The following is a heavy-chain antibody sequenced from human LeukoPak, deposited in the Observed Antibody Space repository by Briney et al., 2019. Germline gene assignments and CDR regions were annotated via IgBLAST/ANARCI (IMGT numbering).Heavy chain of an antibody. V-gene: IGHV3-48*01. CDR2: VSTSGSPI. CDR1: GFTFSSYG. J-gene: IGHJ4*02. Sequence: GGSLRLSCAASGFTFSSYGMHWVCQAPGKGLEWVSYVSTSGSPIYYADSVKGRFTISRDNAKNSLYLQMNSLRAEDTAVYYCARTIDYWGQGTLVTVSS. CDR3: ARTIDY.